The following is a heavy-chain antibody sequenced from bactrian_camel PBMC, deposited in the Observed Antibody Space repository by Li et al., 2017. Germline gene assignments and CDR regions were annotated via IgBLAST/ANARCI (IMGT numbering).Heavy chain of an antibody. V-gene: IGHV3S1*01. CDR2: INNGGDTP. CDR1: GFTFKSYW. Sequence: QLVESGGGLVQPGGSLRLSCQASGFTFKSYWMYWVRQAPGKGLEWVATINNGGDTPYYSASLKGRFTISRDNAKNTVFLQTNALKTEDTAMYYCANGHQGLYGASLDGSPQEWGFGYWGQGTQVTVS. CDR3: ANGHQGLYGASLDGSPQEWGFGY. J-gene: IGHJ6*01. D-gene: IGHD6*01.